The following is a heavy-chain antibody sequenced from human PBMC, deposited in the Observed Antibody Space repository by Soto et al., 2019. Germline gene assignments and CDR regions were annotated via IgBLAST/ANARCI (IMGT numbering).Heavy chain of an antibody. Sequence: QVQLQESGPGLVKPSETLSLTCTVSGGSVSSGSYYWSWIRQPPGKGLEWIGYIYYSGSTNYNPSLKSRVTISVDTSKNQCSLKLSSVTAADTAVYYCARDRGIAARPHYYYGMDVWGQGTTVTVSS. CDR3: ARDRGIAARPHYYYGMDV. CDR1: GGSVSSGSYY. J-gene: IGHJ6*02. V-gene: IGHV4-61*01. D-gene: IGHD6-13*01. CDR2: IYYSGST.